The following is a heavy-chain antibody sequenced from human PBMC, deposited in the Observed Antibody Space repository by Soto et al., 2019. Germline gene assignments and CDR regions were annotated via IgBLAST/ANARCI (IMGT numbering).Heavy chain of an antibody. D-gene: IGHD3-3*01. CDR2: ISHDGSNK. J-gene: IGHJ4*02. Sequence: QVQLVESGGGVVQPGRSLRLSCADSGFTFSSYGMHWVRQAPGKGLEWVAAISHDGSNKYYADFVKGRFTISRDNSKNTLYLQMNSLRAEDTALYYCARDRGAISGVVIIVIDYWGQGTLVTVSS. CDR1: GFTFSSYG. V-gene: IGHV3-30*03. CDR3: ARDRGAISGVVIIVIDY.